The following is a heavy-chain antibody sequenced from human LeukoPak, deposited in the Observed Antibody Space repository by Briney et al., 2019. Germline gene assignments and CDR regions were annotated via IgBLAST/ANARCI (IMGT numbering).Heavy chain of an antibody. CDR3: ASWNPRSDGMDV. Sequence: PSETLSLTCTVSVGSISRYYWSWIRQPAGKGLEWIGRIYISGSTNYNPSLKSRVTMSVDTSNNQFSLRPSSVTAADTAVYYCASWNPRSDGMDVWGQGTTVTVSS. J-gene: IGHJ6*02. CDR1: VGSISRYY. V-gene: IGHV4-4*07. CDR2: IYISGST. D-gene: IGHD1-1*01.